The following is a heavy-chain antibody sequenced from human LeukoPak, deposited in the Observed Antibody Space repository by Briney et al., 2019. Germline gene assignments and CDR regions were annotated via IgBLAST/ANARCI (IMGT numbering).Heavy chain of an antibody. V-gene: IGHV4-39*01. Sequence: SETLSLTCTVSGGSISSSSYYWGWIRQPPGKGLEWIGSIYYSGSTYYNPSLKSRVTISVDTSKNQFSLKLSSATAADTAVYYCASLFSDWYRINYWGQGTLVTVSS. D-gene: IGHD6-19*01. CDR3: ASLFSDWYRINY. J-gene: IGHJ4*02. CDR2: IYYSGST. CDR1: GGSISSSSYY.